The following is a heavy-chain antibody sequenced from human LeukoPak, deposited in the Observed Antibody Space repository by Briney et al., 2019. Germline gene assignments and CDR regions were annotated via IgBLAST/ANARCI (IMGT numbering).Heavy chain of an antibody. CDR2: SYSGGSR. V-gene: IGHV3-53*01. CDR1: GFTFSTDH. CDR3: ARVWELSFDH. D-gene: IGHD1-26*01. J-gene: IGHJ4*02. Sequence: GGSLRLSCAASGFTFSTDHMSWVRQAPGKGLEWVAVSYSGGSRHYAESVKGRFTISRDNSKNTLYLQMNSLRAEDTALYYCARVWELSFDHWGQGTLVTVSS.